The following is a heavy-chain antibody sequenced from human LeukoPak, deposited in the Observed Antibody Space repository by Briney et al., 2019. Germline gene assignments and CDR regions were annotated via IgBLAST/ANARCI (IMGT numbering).Heavy chain of an antibody. CDR3: ARADDYGDLHFDY. V-gene: IGHV4-30-4*01. J-gene: IGHJ4*02. D-gene: IGHD4-17*01. Sequence: PSQTLSLTCTVSGGSISSGDYYWSWIRQPPEKGLEWIGYIYYSGSTYYNPSLKSRVTISVDTSKNQFSLKLSSVTAADTAVYYCARADDYGDLHFDYWGQGTLVTVSS. CDR2: IYYSGST. CDR1: GGSISSGDYY.